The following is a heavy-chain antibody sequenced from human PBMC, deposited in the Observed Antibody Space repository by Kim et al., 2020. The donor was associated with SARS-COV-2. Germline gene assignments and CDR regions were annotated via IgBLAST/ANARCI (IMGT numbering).Heavy chain of an antibody. CDR2: INPSSGDT. V-gene: IGHV1-2*06. J-gene: IGHJ4*02. D-gene: IGHD2-8*01. CDR1: GYTFTGSY. CDR3: TRQLIY. Sequence: ASVKVSCKTSGYTFTGSYMFLYWVRQAPGQGLEWMGRINPSSGDTIYAQKFQGRITMTRDTSISTTYMELSILISDDTAVYYCTRQLIYWGQGTLVTVSS.